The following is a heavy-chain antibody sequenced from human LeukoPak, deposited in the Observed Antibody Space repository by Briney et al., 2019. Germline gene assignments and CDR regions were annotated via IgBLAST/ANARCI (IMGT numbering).Heavy chain of an antibody. CDR2: IYYSGST. CDR1: GGSISSYY. CDR3: ARGASSSWYRYYYYGMDV. J-gene: IGHJ6*02. D-gene: IGHD6-13*01. V-gene: IGHV4-59*01. Sequence: SETLSLTCTVSGGSISSYYWSWIRQPPGKGLEWIGYIYYSGSTNYNPSLKSRVTISVDTSKNQFSLKLSSVTAADTAVYYCARGASSSWYRYYYYGMDVWGQGTTVTVSS.